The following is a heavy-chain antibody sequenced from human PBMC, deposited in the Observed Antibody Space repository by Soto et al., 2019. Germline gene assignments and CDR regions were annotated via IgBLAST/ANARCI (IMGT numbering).Heavy chain of an antibody. CDR3: ARVPSSGWLYYFDY. Sequence: GGSLRLSCAASGFTFSTYAMNWVRRAPGKGLEWVSSITTTNNIYYADSVRGRLTISRDDARNSLSLQMSSLRAEDTAVYYCARVPSSGWLYYFDYWGLGTLVTVSS. CDR2: ITTTNNI. J-gene: IGHJ4*02. D-gene: IGHD6-19*01. V-gene: IGHV3-21*06. CDR1: GFTFSTYA.